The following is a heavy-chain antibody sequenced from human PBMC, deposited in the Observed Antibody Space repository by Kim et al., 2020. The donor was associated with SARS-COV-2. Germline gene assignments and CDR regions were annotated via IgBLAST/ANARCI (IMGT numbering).Heavy chain of an antibody. CDR2: INAGNGNT. Sequence: ASVKVSCKASGYTFTSYAMHWVRQAPGQRLEWMGWINAGNGNTKYPQKFQGRVTITRDTSASTAYMELSSLRSEDTAVYYCARDWNYYGFDAFDIWGQGTMVTVSS. J-gene: IGHJ3*02. V-gene: IGHV1-3*01. D-gene: IGHD3-10*01. CDR3: ARDWNYYGFDAFDI. CDR1: GYTFTSYA.